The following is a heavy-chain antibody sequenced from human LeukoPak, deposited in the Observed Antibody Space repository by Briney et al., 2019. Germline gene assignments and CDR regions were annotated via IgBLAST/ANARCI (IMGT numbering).Heavy chain of an antibody. CDR2: IYYSGST. CDR1: GGSISSGGYY. D-gene: IGHD6-19*01. J-gene: IGHJ6*04. CDR3: ARGGTVATSYYYGMDV. Sequence: SETLSLTCTVSGGSISSGGYYWSWICQHPGKGLEWIGYIYYSGSTYYNPSLKSRVTISVDTSKNQFSLKLSSVTAADTAVYYCARGGTVATSYYYGMDVWGKGTTVTVSS. V-gene: IGHV4-31*03.